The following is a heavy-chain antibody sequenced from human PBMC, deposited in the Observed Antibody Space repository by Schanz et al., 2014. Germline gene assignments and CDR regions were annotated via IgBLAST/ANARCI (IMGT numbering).Heavy chain of an antibody. CDR2: ISGYNGNT. CDR1: GYTFNTHG. Sequence: QVQLVQSGAEVKKPGASVKVSCKASGYTFNTHGISWVRQAPGQGLEWMGYISGYNGNTNYAPKVQDRVTMTADTSTSTAYMDLRSLRSDDTAVYYCARGWGYDALTGYVFWGQGTLVTVSS. CDR3: ARGWGYDALTGYVF. V-gene: IGHV1-18*04. J-gene: IGHJ4*02. D-gene: IGHD3-9*01.